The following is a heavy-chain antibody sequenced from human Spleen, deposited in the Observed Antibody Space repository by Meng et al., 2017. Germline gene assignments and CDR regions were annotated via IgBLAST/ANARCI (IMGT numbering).Heavy chain of an antibody. Sequence: GGSLRLSCAASGFTFSSYDMSWVRQAPGKGLEWVSGINWNGGSITYADSVKGRFTLSRDNAKNSLYLQMNSLRVDDTALYYCARDRVGYSYGNTAFDIWGQGTMVTVSS. D-gene: IGHD5-12*01. CDR1: GFTFSSYD. V-gene: IGHV3-20*04. CDR3: ARDRVGYSYGNTAFDI. CDR2: INWNGGSI. J-gene: IGHJ3*02.